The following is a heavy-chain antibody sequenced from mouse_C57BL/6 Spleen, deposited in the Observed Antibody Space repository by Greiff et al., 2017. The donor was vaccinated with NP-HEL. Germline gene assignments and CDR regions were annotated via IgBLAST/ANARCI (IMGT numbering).Heavy chain of an antibody. J-gene: IGHJ4*01. CDR3: ARGAALGAMDD. CDR1: GYTFTSYW. CDR2: IDPSDSYT. V-gene: IGHV1-69*01. D-gene: IGHD6-1*01. Sequence: QVQLQQPGAELVMPGASVKLSCKASGYTFTSYWMHWVKQRPGQGLEWIGEIDPSDSYTNYNQKFKGKSTLTVDKSSSTAYMQLSSLTSEDSAVYYCARGAALGAMDDWGQGTSVTVSS.